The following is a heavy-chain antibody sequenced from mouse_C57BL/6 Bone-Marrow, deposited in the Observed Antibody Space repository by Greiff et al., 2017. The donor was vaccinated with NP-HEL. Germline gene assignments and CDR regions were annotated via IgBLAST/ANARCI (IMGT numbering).Heavy chain of an antibody. D-gene: IGHD1-1*01. V-gene: IGHV5-9-1*02. CDR3: TREGALITTVVATDWYFDV. CDR1: GFTFSSYA. CDR2: ISSGGDYI. Sequence: EVKLVESGEGLVKPGGSLKLSCAASGFTFSSYAMSWVRQTPEKRLEWVAYISSGGDYIYYADTVMGRFTISRDNARNTLYLQMSRLKSEDKAMYYCTREGALITTVVATDWYFDVWGTGTTVTVSS. J-gene: IGHJ1*03.